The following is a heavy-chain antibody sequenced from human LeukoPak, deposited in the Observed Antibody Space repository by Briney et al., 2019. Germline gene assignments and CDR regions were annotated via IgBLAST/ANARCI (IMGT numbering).Heavy chain of an antibody. CDR1: GFTFSSYE. J-gene: IGHJ5*02. D-gene: IGHD3-22*01. V-gene: IGHV3-48*03. Sequence: GGSLRLSCAASGFTFSSYEMNWVRQAPGKGLEWVSYISSSGSTIYYADSVKGRFTISRDNSKNTLYLQMNSLRAEDTAVYYCAKGLYYYDRSGFPAWGQGTQVTVSS. CDR3: AKGLYYYDRSGFPA. CDR2: ISSSGSTI.